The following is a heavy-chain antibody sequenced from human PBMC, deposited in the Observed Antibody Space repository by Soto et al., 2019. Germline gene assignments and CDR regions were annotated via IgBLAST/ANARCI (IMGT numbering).Heavy chain of an antibody. CDR1: SGSFSYYY. CDR3: ASSGYSSGWYMG. D-gene: IGHD6-19*01. CDR2: INHSGST. Sequence: SETLSLTCAVYSGSFSYYYWIWIRQPPGKGLEWIGEINHSGSTNYNPSLKSRVTISVDTSKNQFSLMLSSVTAADTAVYYCASSGYSSGWYMGWGQGTLVTVSS. V-gene: IGHV4-34*01. J-gene: IGHJ4*02.